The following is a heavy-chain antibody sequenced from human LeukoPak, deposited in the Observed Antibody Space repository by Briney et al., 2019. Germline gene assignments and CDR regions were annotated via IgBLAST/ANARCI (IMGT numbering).Heavy chain of an antibody. D-gene: IGHD3-22*01. J-gene: IGHJ5*02. CDR1: GFTFSSYG. CDR3: AKDPLYYDSSGST. CDR2: ISGSGGST. V-gene: IGHV3-23*01. Sequence: GGSLRLSCAASGFTFSSYGMSWVRQAPGKGLEWVSAISGSGGSTYYADSVKGRFTISRDNSKNTLYLQMNSLRAEDTAVYYCAKDPLYYDSSGSTWGQGTLVTVSS.